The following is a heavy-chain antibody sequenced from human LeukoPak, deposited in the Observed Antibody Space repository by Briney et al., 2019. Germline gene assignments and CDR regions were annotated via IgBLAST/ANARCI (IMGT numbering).Heavy chain of an antibody. Sequence: PGGSLRLSCAASGFTFSSYSMNWVRQAPGKGLEWVSSISSSSSYIHYADSVKGRFTISRDNAKNSLYLQMNSLRAEDTAVYYCARASSMIVVVIPYAFDIWGQGTMVTVSS. CDR2: ISSSSSYI. CDR3: ARASSMIVVVIPYAFDI. D-gene: IGHD3-22*01. V-gene: IGHV3-21*01. CDR1: GFTFSSYS. J-gene: IGHJ3*02.